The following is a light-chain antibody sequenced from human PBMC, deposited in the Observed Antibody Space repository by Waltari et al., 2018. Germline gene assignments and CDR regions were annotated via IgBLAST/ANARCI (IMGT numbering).Light chain of an antibody. CDR3: CSYAGSSTS. CDR2: GGS. CDR1: GSDVWSDHL. V-gene: IGLV2-23*01. J-gene: IGLJ2*01. Sequence: QSALTQPASVSGSPGQSMTISCTGTGSDVWSDHLVSWYQQHPGKAPKRKIYGGSKRPSGFSTRFSSSKSGNTASLTISGLQAEYEADYDCCSYAGSSTSFGGGTKLTVL.